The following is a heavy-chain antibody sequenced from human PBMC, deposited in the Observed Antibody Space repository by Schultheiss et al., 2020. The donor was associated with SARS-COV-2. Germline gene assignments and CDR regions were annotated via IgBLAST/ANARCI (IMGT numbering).Heavy chain of an antibody. Sequence: ASVKVSCKASGYTFTSYGISWVRQAPGQGLEWMGWISAYNGNTNYAQKLQGRVTMTTDTSTSTAYMELRSLRSDDTAVYYCAREECTGGVCYHYFDYWGQGTLVTVSS. V-gene: IGHV1-18*01. J-gene: IGHJ4*02. CDR3: AREECTGGVCYHYFDY. CDR1: GYTFTSYG. CDR2: ISAYNGNT. D-gene: IGHD2-8*02.